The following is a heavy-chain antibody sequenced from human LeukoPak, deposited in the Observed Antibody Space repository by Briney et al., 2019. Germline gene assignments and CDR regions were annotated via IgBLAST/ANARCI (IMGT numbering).Heavy chain of an antibody. CDR2: INAGNGKT. J-gene: IGHJ4*02. Sequence: ASVKVSCKASGYTFTSYAMHWVRQAPGQRLEWMGWINAGNGKTKHSQKFQGRVTITRDTSASTAYMELSSLRSEDTAVYYCARSVIPADFDYWGQGTLVTVSS. V-gene: IGHV1-3*01. CDR3: ARSVIPADFDY. CDR1: GYTFTSYA. D-gene: IGHD2/OR15-2a*01.